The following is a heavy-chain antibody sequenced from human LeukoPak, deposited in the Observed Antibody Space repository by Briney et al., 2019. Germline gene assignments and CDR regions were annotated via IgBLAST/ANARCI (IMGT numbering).Heavy chain of an antibody. J-gene: IGHJ4*02. V-gene: IGHV3-23*01. D-gene: IGHD3-9*01. CDR2: ISGSGGST. CDR3: AKDLRRYFDWISHFDY. Sequence: GGSLRLSRAASGYTFSSYAMSWVPQAPGKGLEWVSAISGSGGSTYYADSVKGRFTISRDNSKNTLYLQMNSLRAEDTAVYYCAKDLRRYFDWISHFDYWGQGTLVTVSS. CDR1: GYTFSSYA.